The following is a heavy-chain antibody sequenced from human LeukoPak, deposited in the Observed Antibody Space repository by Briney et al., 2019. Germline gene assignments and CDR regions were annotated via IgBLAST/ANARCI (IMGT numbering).Heavy chain of an antibody. V-gene: IGHV1-46*01. J-gene: IGHJ3*02. D-gene: IGHD2-2*02. CDR2: INPSGGST. CDR3: ARDCSSTSCYTHAFDI. CDR1: GYTFTSYY. Sequence: ASVKVSCKASGYTFTSYYMHWVRQAPGQGLEWMGIINPSGGSTSYAQKFQGRVTMTRDMSMSTVYMELSSLRSEDTAVYYCARDCSSTSCYTHAFDIWGQGTMVTVSS.